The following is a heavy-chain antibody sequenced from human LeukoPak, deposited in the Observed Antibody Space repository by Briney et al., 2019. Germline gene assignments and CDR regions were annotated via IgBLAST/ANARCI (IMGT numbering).Heavy chain of an antibody. CDR3: AKDPRDRDGYSTFDY. J-gene: IGHJ4*02. CDR1: GFTFSSYT. CDR2: ITTSDGNT. D-gene: IGHD5-24*01. Sequence: PGGSLRLSCAASGFTFSSYTMSWVRQAPGKGLEWVSTITTSDGNTYYADSVKGRFTVSRDNSKNTLFLQMNSLRAEDTAVYYCAKDPRDRDGYSTFDYWGQGTLVTVSS. V-gene: IGHV3-23*01.